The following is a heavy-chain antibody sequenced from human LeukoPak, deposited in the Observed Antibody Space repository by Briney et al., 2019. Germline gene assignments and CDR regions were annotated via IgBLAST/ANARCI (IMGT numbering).Heavy chain of an antibody. Sequence: PGGSLRLSCAASGFTFSIYWMSWVRQAPGKGLEWVANIKQDGSEKHYVDSVKGRFTISRDNAKNSLYLQMNSLRAEDTAVYYCARMYYDLWSGSPGWFDPWGQGTLVTVSS. CDR3: ARMYYDLWSGSPGWFDP. V-gene: IGHV3-7*01. CDR2: IKQDGSEK. J-gene: IGHJ5*02. D-gene: IGHD3-3*01. CDR1: GFTFSIYW.